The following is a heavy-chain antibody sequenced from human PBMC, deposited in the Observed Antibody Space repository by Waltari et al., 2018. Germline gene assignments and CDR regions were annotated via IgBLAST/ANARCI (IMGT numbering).Heavy chain of an antibody. CDR1: GFTFSSYD. D-gene: IGHD1-26*01. CDR2: IYSGGST. V-gene: IGHV3-23*03. Sequence: EVQLLESGGGLVQPGGSLRLSCEASGFTFSSYDMSWVRQAPGKGLEWVSVIYSGGSTYYADSVKGRFTISRDNSKNTLYLQMNSLRAEDTAVYYCAKVGSYFAFDIWGQGTMVTVSS. J-gene: IGHJ3*02. CDR3: AKVGSYFAFDI.